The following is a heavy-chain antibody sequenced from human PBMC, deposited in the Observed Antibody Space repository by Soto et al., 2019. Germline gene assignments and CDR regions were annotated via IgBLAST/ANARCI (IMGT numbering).Heavy chain of an antibody. D-gene: IGHD3-16*01. Sequence: EVQLLESGAGLVQPGGSLRLSCAASGFTFSSYAMNWVRQAPGKGLEWVSVISGSGDSTYYADSVKGRFTISRDNSKNTLYLQMNSLRAEDTAVYYCAKRAWGTYYFAYWGQGTLVTVSS. CDR2: ISGSGDST. CDR3: AKRAWGTYYFAY. V-gene: IGHV3-23*01. CDR1: GFTFSSYA. J-gene: IGHJ4*02.